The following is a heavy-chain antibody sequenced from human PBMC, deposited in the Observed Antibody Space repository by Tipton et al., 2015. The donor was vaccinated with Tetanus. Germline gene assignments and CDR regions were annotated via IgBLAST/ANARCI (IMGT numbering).Heavy chain of an antibody. CDR3: ARLVKQWLVPEDY. J-gene: IGHJ4*02. D-gene: IGHD6-19*01. V-gene: IGHV1-18*01. CDR1: GYTFTSYG. Sequence: QSGAEVKKPGASVKVSCKASGYTFTSYGINWVRQAPGQGLEWMGWNGGYNGETNDAQKLQGRVTMTTETSTNTAYMELRSLTSDDTAVYFCARLVKQWLVPEDYWGQGTLVTVSS. CDR2: NGGYNGET.